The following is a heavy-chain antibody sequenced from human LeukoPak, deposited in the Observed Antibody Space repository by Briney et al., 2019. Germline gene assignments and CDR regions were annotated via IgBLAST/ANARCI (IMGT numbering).Heavy chain of an antibody. Sequence: GGSLRLSCAASGCTFNNYVMSWVRQAPGKGLEWVSGISSGAVSTYYADSVKGRFTISRDNSKATLFLQMNSLRVDDSAVYYCARSYGLDYWGQGALVTVSS. CDR3: ARSYGLDY. D-gene: IGHD4-17*01. CDR1: GCTFNNYV. J-gene: IGHJ4*02. CDR2: ISSGAVST. V-gene: IGHV3-23*01.